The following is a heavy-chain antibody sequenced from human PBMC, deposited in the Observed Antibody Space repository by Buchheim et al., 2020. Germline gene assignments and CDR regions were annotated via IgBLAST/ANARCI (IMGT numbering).Heavy chain of an antibody. J-gene: IGHJ4*02. CDR3: ARGPGYYDILTSWGY. CDR1: GFTFSSYA. V-gene: IGHV3-30-3*01. CDR2: ISYDGSNK. D-gene: IGHD3-9*01. Sequence: QVQLVESGGGVVQPGRSLRLSCAASGFTFSSYAMHWVRQAPGKGLEWVAVISYDGSNKYYADSVKGRFTISRDNSKNTLYLQMNSLRAEDTAVYYCARGPGYYDILTSWGYWGQGTL.